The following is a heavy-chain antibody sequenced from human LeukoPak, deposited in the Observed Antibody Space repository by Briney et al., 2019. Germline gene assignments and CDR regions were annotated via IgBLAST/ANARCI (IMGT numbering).Heavy chain of an antibody. J-gene: IGHJ4*02. CDR3: ARDRGSLTRSWYTGY. V-gene: IGHV1-2*06. CDR2: INPYSGDT. Sequence: ASVKVSCKASGYTSTGYHIHWVRQAPGQGLEWMGRINPYSGDTNFAQKFQGRVTMTRDTSITTAYMDLSSLTPDDTAVYFCARDRGSLTRSWYTGYWGQGTQVTVSS. D-gene: IGHD6-13*01. CDR1: GYTSTGYH.